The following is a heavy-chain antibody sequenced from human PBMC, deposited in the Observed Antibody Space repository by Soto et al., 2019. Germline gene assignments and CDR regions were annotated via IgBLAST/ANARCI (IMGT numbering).Heavy chain of an antibody. CDR3: ATTTVHFAPPAYLDS. V-gene: IGHV1-2*02. Sequence: ASVKVSCKAPGYTFTAHYIHWVRQAPGQGLQWMGWINPNSGGTNFAQKFQGRVTMTRDMSISTVYLQLTRLRPDDSAMYYCATTTVHFAPPAYLDSWGQGTLVTVSS. CDR1: GYTFTAHY. D-gene: IGHD1-1*01. CDR2: INPNSGGT. J-gene: IGHJ4*02.